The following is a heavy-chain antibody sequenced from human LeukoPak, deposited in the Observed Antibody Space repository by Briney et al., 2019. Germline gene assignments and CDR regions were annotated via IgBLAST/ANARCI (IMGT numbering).Heavy chain of an antibody. D-gene: IGHD4-17*01. J-gene: IGHJ2*01. CDR2: IYHSGST. CDR1: GGSISSGGYS. Sequence: PSETLSLTCAVSGGSISSGGYSGSWIRQPPGKGLEWIGYIYHSGSTYYNPSLKSRVTISVDRSKNQFSLKLSSVTAADTAVYYCARVMMTVTLDWYFDLWGRGTLVTVSS. V-gene: IGHV4-30-2*01. CDR3: ARVMMTVTLDWYFDL.